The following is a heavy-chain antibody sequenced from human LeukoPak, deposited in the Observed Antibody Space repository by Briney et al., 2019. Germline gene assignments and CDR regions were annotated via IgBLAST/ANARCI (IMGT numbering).Heavy chain of an antibody. CDR3: AREVYWNYDDAFDI. Sequence: GGSLRLSCAASGFTFSSYSMNWVRQAPGKGLEWVSYISSSSSTIYYADSVKGRFTISRDNAKNSLYLQMNSLRAEDTAVYYCAREVYWNYDDAFDIWGQGTMVTVSP. CDR2: ISSSSSTI. CDR1: GFTFSSYS. J-gene: IGHJ3*02. D-gene: IGHD1-7*01. V-gene: IGHV3-48*01.